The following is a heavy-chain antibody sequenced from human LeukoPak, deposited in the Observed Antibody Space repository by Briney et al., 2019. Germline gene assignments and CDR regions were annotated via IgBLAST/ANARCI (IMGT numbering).Heavy chain of an antibody. V-gene: IGHV4-34*01. CDR2: INHSGST. CDR1: GGSFSGYS. Sequence: KPSETLSLTCAVYGGSFSGYSWSGIRQPPGKGLEWIGEINHSGSTTYNPSLKSRVTISVDTSKNQFSLKLSSVTAADTAVYYCARGRPGWYGFDYWGQGTLVTVSS. CDR3: ARGRPGWYGFDY. J-gene: IGHJ4*02. D-gene: IGHD6-19*01.